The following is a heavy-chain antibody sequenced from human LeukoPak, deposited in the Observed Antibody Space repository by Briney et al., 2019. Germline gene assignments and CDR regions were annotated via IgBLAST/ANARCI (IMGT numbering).Heavy chain of an antibody. J-gene: IGHJ4*02. D-gene: IGHD5-12*01. V-gene: IGHV4-59*12. CDR3: ARLRGYYYDY. Sequence: SETLSLTCTVSGGSITSYYWSWIRQSPEKGLEWIGYIFYSGSTNYSPSLRSRATISVDTSKNQLSLRLTSVTAADTAVYYCARLRGYYYDYWGQGTQVTVSS. CDR2: IFYSGST. CDR1: GGSITSYY.